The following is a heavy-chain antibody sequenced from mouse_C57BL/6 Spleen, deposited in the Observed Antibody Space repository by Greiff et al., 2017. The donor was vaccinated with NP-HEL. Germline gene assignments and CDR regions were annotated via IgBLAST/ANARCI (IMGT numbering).Heavy chain of an antibody. CDR3: ARRRGIYDGYLYYFDY. CDR1: GYAFSSSW. J-gene: IGHJ2*01. Sequence: VQLQQSGPELVKPGASVKISCKASGYAFSSSWMNWVKQRPGKGLEWIGRIYPGDGDTNYNGKFKGKATLTADKSSSTAYMQLSSLTSEDSAVYFCARRRGIYDGYLYYFDYWGQGTTLTVSS. D-gene: IGHD2-3*01. CDR2: IYPGDGDT. V-gene: IGHV1-82*01.